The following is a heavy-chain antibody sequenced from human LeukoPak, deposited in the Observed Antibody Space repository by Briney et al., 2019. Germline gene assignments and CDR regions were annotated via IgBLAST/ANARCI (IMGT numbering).Heavy chain of an antibody. V-gene: IGHV1-2*06. D-gene: IGHD5-18*01. CDR3: ATLGGDTAKLSRNLGWFDS. Sequence: GASVKVSCKASGYTFTSYYMHWVRQAPGQGLEWMGRINPDTGATNYAQKFQGRVTMTRDTSISTAYLEVTRLRSDDTAVYYCATLGGDTAKLSRNLGWFDSWGQGSLVTVSS. CDR1: GYTFTSYY. J-gene: IGHJ5*01. CDR2: INPDTGAT.